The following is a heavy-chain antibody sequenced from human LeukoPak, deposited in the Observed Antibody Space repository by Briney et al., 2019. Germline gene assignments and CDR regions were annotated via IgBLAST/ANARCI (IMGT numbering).Heavy chain of an antibody. Sequence: GGSLRLSCAASGFTFSSYAMHWVRQAPGKGLEYVSAISSNGGSTYYANSVKGRFTISRDNSKNTLYLQMGSLRAEDMAVYYCARTPFTYYDILTGPHHYFDYWGQGTLVTVSS. CDR1: GFTFSSYA. CDR3: ARTPFTYYDILTGPHHYFDY. CDR2: ISSNGGST. V-gene: IGHV3-64*01. J-gene: IGHJ4*02. D-gene: IGHD3-9*01.